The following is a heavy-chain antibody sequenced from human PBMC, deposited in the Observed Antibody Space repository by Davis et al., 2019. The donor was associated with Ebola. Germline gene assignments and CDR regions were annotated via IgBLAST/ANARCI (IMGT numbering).Heavy chain of an antibody. Sequence: GESLKISCAASGFIFSSYGMHWVRQAPGKGLEWVVVIWYDGSNKYYADSVKGRFTISRDNSKNTLYLQMNSLRAEDTAVYYCATSGWWYWGQGTLVTVSS. J-gene: IGHJ4*02. CDR3: ATSGWWY. D-gene: IGHD6-19*01. V-gene: IGHV3-30*02. CDR2: IWYDGSNK. CDR1: GFIFSSYG.